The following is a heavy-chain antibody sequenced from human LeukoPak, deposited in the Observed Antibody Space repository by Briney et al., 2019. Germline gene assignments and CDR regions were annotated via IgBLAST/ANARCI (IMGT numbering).Heavy chain of an antibody. CDR3: ARGYHRVAASDMDV. CDR1: GFTFSSYW. D-gene: IGHD6-13*01. V-gene: IGHV3-74*01. CDR2: INTDGSST. Sequence: GGSLRLSCAASGFTFSSYWMHWVRQAPGKGLVWVSRINTDGSSTSYADSVKGRFTISRDNAKNTLYLQMNSLRAEDTAVYYCARGYHRVAASDMDVWGKGTTVTVSS. J-gene: IGHJ6*03.